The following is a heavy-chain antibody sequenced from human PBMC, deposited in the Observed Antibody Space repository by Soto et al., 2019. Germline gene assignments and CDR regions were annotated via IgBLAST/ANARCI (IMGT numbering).Heavy chain of an antibody. V-gene: IGHV1-8*01. D-gene: IGHD2-15*01. CDR3: ATGYCSGGSVYSWLGYYYYYMDV. Sequence: QVPLVQSGAEVKKPGASVKVSCKASGYTFTSYDINWVRQATGQGLEWMGWMNPNSGNTGYAQKFQGRVTMTRNTFINTAYMELSRLRSEDTAVYYCATGYCSGGSVYSWLGYYYYYMDVWGKGTTVTVSS. CDR1: GYTFTSYD. CDR2: MNPNSGNT. J-gene: IGHJ6*03.